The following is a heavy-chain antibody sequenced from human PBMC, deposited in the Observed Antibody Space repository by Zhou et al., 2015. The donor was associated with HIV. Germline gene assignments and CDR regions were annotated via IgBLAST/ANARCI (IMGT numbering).Heavy chain of an antibody. CDR3: ARASTVVPALGAGYMDV. V-gene: IGHV1-69*01. CDR1: GGTFSNYA. D-gene: IGHD2-2*01. CDR2: IIPIFGTA. Sequence: QVQLVQSGAEVKKPGSSVKVSCKASGGTFSNYAISWVRQAPGQGLEWMGGIIPIFGTANYAQKFQGRVTITADESTSTAYMELSSLRSEDTAVYYCARASTVVPALGAGYMDVWGKGTTVTVSS. J-gene: IGHJ6*03.